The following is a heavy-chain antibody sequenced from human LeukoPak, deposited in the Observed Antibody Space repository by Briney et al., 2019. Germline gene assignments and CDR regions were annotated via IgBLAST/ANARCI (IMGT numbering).Heavy chain of an antibody. Sequence: SETLSLTCTVSGGSISSYYWSWIRQPPGKGLEWIGYIYYSGSTNYNPSLKSRVTISEDTSKNQFSLKLSSVTAADTAVYYCARCSTESYYDFWSGSSLFDYWGQGTLVTVSS. D-gene: IGHD3-3*01. V-gene: IGHV4-59*01. CDR1: GGSISSYY. CDR2: IYYSGST. J-gene: IGHJ4*02. CDR3: ARCSTESYYDFWSGSSLFDY.